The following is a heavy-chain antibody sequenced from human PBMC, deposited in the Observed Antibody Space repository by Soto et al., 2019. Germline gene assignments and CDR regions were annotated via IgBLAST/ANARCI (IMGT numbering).Heavy chain of an antibody. Sequence: QVQLVQSGAEVKKPGSSVRVSCTASGGTLNSYTISWVRQAPGQGLEWMGGIIPVFGTTDYAQKFQGRVTITADQSTGTAYLDLFSLRCEDTAIYYCSISNSYGRGDFWGQGTLVTVSS. CDR1: GGTLNSYT. V-gene: IGHV1-69*01. J-gene: IGHJ4*02. D-gene: IGHD4-17*01. CDR3: SISNSYGRGDF. CDR2: IIPVFGTT.